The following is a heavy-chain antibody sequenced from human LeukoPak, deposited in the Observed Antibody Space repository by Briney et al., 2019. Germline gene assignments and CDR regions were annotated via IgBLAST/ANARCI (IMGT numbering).Heavy chain of an antibody. CDR1: GYTFTSYA. CDR3: AGRGYSYGYDYYYYGMDV. D-gene: IGHD5-18*01. V-gene: IGHV1-3*01. J-gene: IGHJ6*02. CDR2: INAGNGNT. Sequence: ASVKVSCKASGYTFTSYAMHWVRQAPGQRLEWMGWINAGNGNTKYSQKFQGRVTITRDTSASTAYMELSSLRSEDAAVYYCAGRGYSYGYDYYYYGMDVWGQGTTVTVSS.